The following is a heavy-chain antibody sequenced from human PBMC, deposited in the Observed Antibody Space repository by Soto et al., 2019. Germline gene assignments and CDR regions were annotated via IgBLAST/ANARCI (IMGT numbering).Heavy chain of an antibody. J-gene: IGHJ4*02. Sequence: QVQLVQSGAEVKKPGASVKVSCKASGYTFTSYYMHWVRQAPGQGLEWMGIINPSGGSTSYAQKFQGRVTMTRDTSTSTVYMELSSLRSEDTAVYYCARDLRGGGATVTTSYFDYWGQGTLVTVSS. CDR2: INPSGGST. V-gene: IGHV1-46*03. CDR3: ARDLRGGGATVTTSYFDY. D-gene: IGHD4-17*01. CDR1: GYTFTSYY.